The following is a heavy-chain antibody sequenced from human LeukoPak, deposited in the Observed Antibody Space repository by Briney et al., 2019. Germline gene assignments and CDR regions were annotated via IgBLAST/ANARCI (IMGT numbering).Heavy chain of an antibody. Sequence: GGSLRLSCAVSGFTFSRFAMNWVRQAPGKGLEWVSIISNSGTITSYADSVKGRFTISRDNSKNTVYPQMNSLRAEDTALYYCATESFHYWGQGTLVAVSS. V-gene: IGHV3-23*01. CDR3: ATESFHY. CDR2: ISNSGTIT. CDR1: GFTFSRFA. J-gene: IGHJ4*02. D-gene: IGHD3-10*01.